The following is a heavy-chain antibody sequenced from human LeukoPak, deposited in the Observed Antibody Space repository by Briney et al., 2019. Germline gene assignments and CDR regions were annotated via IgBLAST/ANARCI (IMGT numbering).Heavy chain of an antibody. D-gene: IGHD3-9*01. V-gene: IGHV1-2*02. CDR1: GYTFTGYY. Sequence: SVKVCCKASGYTFTGYYMHLVRQPPGPGLEWMGLINPNSGGTNYAQKFQGRVTMTRDTSISTAYMELSRLRSDDTAVYYCARSDPTNWLPRAYCYGMDVWGQGTTVTVSS. CDR2: INPNSGGT. CDR3: ARSDPTNWLPRAYCYGMDV. J-gene: IGHJ6*02.